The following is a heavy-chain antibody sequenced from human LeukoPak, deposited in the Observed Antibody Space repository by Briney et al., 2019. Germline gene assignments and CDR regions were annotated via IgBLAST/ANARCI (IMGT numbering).Heavy chain of an antibody. CDR2: IYSGGST. V-gene: IGHV3-66*01. J-gene: IGHJ4*02. Sequence: GGSLRLSCAASEFSVGSNYMSWVRQAPGKGLEWVSVIYSGGSTYYADSVKGRFTISRDNSKNTLYLQMNSLRAEDTAVYYCARDLMGIAYRGAFYYWGQGTLVTVSS. CDR3: ARDLMGIAYRGAFYY. D-gene: IGHD6-13*01. CDR1: EFSVGSNY.